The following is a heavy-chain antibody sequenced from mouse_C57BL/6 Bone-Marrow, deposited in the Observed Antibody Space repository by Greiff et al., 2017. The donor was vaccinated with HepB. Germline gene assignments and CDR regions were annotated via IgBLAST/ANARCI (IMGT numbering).Heavy chain of an antibody. V-gene: IGHV1-54*01. J-gene: IGHJ1*03. CDR1: GYAFTNYL. CDR3: ARGNYYGSSPSYWYFDV. D-gene: IGHD1-1*01. Sequence: QVQLKQSGAELVRPGTSVKVSCKASGYAFTNYLIEWVKQRPGQGLEWIGVINPGSGGTNYNEKFKGKATLTADKSSSTAYMQLSSLTSEDSAVYFCARGNYYGSSPSYWYFDVWGTGTTVTVSS. CDR2: INPGSGGT.